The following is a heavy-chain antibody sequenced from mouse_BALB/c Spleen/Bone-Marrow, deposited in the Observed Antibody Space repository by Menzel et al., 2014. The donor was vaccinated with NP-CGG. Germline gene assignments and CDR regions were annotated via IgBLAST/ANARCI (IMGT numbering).Heavy chain of an antibody. CDR3: TREITTSPALDY. CDR1: GYTFTSYW. Sequence: VQLQQSGAELVKPGGSVKMSCKASGYTFTSYWMHWVKQRPGQGLEWIGEIDPSDSYISYNQNFKGKSTLTVDTSSRTAYIQLSSLTSEDSAVYYCTREITTSPALDYWGQGTSLTVSS. J-gene: IGHJ4*01. V-gene: IGHV1S127*01. CDR2: IDPSDSYI. D-gene: IGHD2-4*01.